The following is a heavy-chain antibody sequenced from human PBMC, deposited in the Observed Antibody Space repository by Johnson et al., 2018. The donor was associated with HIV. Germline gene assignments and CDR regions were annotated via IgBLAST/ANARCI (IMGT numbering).Heavy chain of an antibody. CDR1: GFTFSSYA. Sequence: VQLVESGGGVVQPGRSLRLSCAASGFTFSSYALHWVRQAPGKGLEWVAVISYDGSNKYYADSVKGRFTISRDNSNNTLYLQMNSLRAEDTAVYYCAKHVTIFGVVISAFDIWGQGTMVTVSS. D-gene: IGHD3-3*01. J-gene: IGHJ3*02. V-gene: IGHV3-30-3*02. CDR2: ISYDGSNK. CDR3: AKHVTIFGVVISAFDI.